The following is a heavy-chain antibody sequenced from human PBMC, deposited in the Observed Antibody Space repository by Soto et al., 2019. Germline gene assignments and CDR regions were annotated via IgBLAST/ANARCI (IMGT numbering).Heavy chain of an antibody. V-gene: IGHV3-20*01. D-gene: IGHD6-19*01. CDR3: AREQSLYYYYMDV. CDR2: INWNGGST. J-gene: IGHJ6*03. CDR1: GFTVDDYG. Sequence: PGGSLRLSCAASGFTVDDYGMSWVRQAPGKGLEWVSGINWNGGSTGYADSVKGRFTISRDNAKNSLYLQMNSLRAEDTALYHCAREQSLYYYYMDVWGKGTTVTVSS.